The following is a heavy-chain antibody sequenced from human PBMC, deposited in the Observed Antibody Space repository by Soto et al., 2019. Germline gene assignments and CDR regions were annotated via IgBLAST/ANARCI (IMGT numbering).Heavy chain of an antibody. CDR3: ARFIRGSYRVDY. CDR2: IYYSGST. J-gene: IGHJ4*02. D-gene: IGHD1-26*01. V-gene: IGHV4-61*01. CDR1: GGSVSSGSYY. Sequence: SETLSLTCTVSGGSVSSGSYYWSWIRQPPGKGLEWIGYIYYSGSTNYNPSLKSRVTISVDTSKNQFSLKLSSVTAADTAVYYCARFIRGSYRVDYGGQGTLVTVSS.